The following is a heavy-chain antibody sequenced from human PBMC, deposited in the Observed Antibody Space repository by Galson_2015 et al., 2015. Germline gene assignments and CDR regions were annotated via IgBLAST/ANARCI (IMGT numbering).Heavy chain of an antibody. CDR3: ARDYYFAAPSTDLGAFDI. CDR2: MNPNSGNT. Sequence: SVKVSCKASGYTFTSYDINWVRQATGQGLEWMGWMNPNSGNTGYAQKFQGRVTMTRNTSISTAYMELSSLRSEDTAVYYCARDYYFAAPSTDLGAFDIWGQGTMVAVSS. J-gene: IGHJ3*02. CDR1: GYTFTSYD. V-gene: IGHV1-8*01. D-gene: IGHD2-21*02.